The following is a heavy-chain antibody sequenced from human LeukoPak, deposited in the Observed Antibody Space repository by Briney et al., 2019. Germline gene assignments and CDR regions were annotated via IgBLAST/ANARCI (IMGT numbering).Heavy chain of an antibody. CDR3: ARASDGYQYCSGGSCYPLYGMDV. V-gene: IGHV4-4*02. J-gene: IGHJ6*04. CDR1: GGSISSSNW. Sequence: PSETLSLTCAVSGGSISSSNWWSWVRQPPGKGLEWIGEIYHSGSTNYNPSLKSRVTISVDKSKNQFSLKLSSVTAADTAVYYCARASDGYQYCSGGSCYPLYGMDVWGKGTMVTVSS. CDR2: IYHSGST. D-gene: IGHD2-15*01.